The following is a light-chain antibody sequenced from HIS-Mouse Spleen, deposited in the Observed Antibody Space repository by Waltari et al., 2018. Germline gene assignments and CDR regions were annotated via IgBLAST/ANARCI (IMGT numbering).Light chain of an antibody. CDR2: DVS. CDR1: SSDVGGYNY. CDR3: CSYAGSYTL. J-gene: IGLJ2*01. V-gene: IGLV2-11*01. Sequence: QSALTQPRPVSGSPGQAVTISCTGTSSDVGGYNYVSWYQQHPGKAPKLMIYDVSKRPSGVPDRFSGSKSGNTASLTISGLQAEDEADYYCCSYAGSYTLFGGGTK.